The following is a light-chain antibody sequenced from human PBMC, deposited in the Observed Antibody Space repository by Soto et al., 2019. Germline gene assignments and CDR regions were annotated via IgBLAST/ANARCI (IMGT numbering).Light chain of an antibody. CDR1: TDTVTGGHY. CDR3: LLSHGRARV. CDR2: DKS. V-gene: IGLV7-46*01. Sequence: QAVVTQEPSLTVSPGGTVTLTCGSNTDTVTGGHYPYWFQRKPGKAPRTLIYDKSNKHSWTPARFSGSLLGGKAALTLSGAQPEDEAEYYCLLSHGRARVFGGGTKLTVL. J-gene: IGLJ3*02.